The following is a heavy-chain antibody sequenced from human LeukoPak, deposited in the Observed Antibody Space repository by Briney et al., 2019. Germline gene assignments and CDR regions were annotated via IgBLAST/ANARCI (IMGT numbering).Heavy chain of an antibody. CDR2: MNPNSGNT. D-gene: IGHD4-17*01. J-gene: IGHJ6*02. Sequence: ASVKVSCKASGYTFTSYDINWVRQATGQGLEWMGWMNPNSGNTGYAQKFQGRVTMTRNTSISTAYMELSSLRSEDTAVCYCARVVGDYFTFYYYYYYSMDVWGQGTTVTVSS. V-gene: IGHV1-8*01. CDR1: GYTFTSYD. CDR3: ARVVGDYFTFYYYYYYSMDV.